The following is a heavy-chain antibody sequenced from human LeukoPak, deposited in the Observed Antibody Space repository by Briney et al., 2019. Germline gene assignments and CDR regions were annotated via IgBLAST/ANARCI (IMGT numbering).Heavy chain of an antibody. Sequence: ASVKVSCKASGYTFTGYYMHWVRQAPGQGLEWMGWINPNSGGTNYAQKFQGRVTMNRDTSISTAYMELSRLRSDDTAVYYCARDVTVYGPTDDYWGQGTLVTVSS. J-gene: IGHJ4*02. D-gene: IGHD5/OR15-5a*01. CDR3: ARDVTVYGPTDDY. CDR2: INPNSGGT. CDR1: GYTFTGYY. V-gene: IGHV1-2*02.